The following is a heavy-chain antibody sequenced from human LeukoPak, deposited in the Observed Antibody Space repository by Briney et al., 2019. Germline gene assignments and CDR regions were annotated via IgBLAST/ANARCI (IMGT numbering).Heavy chain of an antibody. V-gene: IGHV3-21*01. J-gene: IGHJ3*02. CDR2: ISGSSSYI. CDR3: ARVPARVIGMKDAFDI. CDR1: GFTFSSYS. D-gene: IGHD3-16*02. Sequence: GGSLRLSCAASGFTFSSYSLNWVRQAPGKGLEWVSSISGSSSYIYYADSVKGRFTISRRNAKNSLYLQMNSLRAEDTAVYYCARVPARVIGMKDAFDIWGQGTMVTVSS.